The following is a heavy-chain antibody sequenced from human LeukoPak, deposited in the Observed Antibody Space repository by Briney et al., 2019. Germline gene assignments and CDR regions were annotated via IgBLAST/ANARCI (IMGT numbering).Heavy chain of an antibody. CDR3: ARHPSSSWSNAFDI. J-gene: IGHJ3*02. Sequence: PSETLSLTCTVSGGSISSYYWSWTRQPPGKGLEWIGYIYYSGSTNYNPSLKSRVTISVDTSKNQFSLKLSSVTAADTAVYYCARHPSSSWSNAFDIWGQGTMVTVSS. D-gene: IGHD6-13*01. CDR2: IYYSGST. CDR1: GGSISSYY. V-gene: IGHV4-59*08.